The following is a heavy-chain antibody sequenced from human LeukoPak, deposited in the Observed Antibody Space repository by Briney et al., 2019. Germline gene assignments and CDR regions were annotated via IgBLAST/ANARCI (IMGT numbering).Heavy chain of an antibody. D-gene: IGHD4-17*01. CDR3: ARETGSAVGSTDFDY. CDR1: GFTFSSYA. J-gene: IGHJ4*02. CDR2: ISYDETNK. V-gene: IGHV3-30-3*01. Sequence: PGGSLRLSCAASGFTFSSYAMHWVRQAPGKGLEWVAVISYDETNKYYADSVKGRFTISRDNSKNTLYLQMNSLRAEDTAVYYYARETGSAVGSTDFDYWGQGTLVTVSS.